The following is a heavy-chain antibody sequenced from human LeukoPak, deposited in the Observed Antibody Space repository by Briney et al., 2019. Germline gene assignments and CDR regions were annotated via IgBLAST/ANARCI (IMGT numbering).Heavy chain of an antibody. Sequence: SETLSLTCAVYGGSFSGYYWSWIRQPPGKGLEWIGEINHSGSTNYNPSLKSRVTISVDTSKNQFSLKLSSVTAADTAVYYCARTAYDYVWGSYRRWDDYWGQGTLVTVSS. CDR1: GGSFSGYY. CDR2: INHSGST. D-gene: IGHD3-16*02. CDR3: ARTAYDYVWGSYRRWDDY. J-gene: IGHJ4*02. V-gene: IGHV4-34*01.